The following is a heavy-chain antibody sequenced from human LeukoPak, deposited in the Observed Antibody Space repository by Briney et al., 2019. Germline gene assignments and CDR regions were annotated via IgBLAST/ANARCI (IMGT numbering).Heavy chain of an antibody. J-gene: IGHJ5*02. CDR3: ARGSGSGWPLDR. Sequence: PGGSLRLSCAASGVIVSRNFRSWGPQAPGKGLQWVAILYAGGTTDYSDSVRGRFHISRDSSNNTLSLQINSLRAEDTAVYYCARGSGSGWPLDRWGQGALVTVSS. CDR1: GVIVSRNF. V-gene: IGHV3-53*01. D-gene: IGHD6-19*01. CDR2: LYAGGTT.